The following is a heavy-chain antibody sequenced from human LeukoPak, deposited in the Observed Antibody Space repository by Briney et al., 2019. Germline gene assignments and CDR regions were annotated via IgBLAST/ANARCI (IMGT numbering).Heavy chain of an antibody. CDR1: GGSFSGYY. V-gene: IGHV4-34*01. Sequence: SETLSLTCAVYGGSFSGYYWSWIRQPPGKGLEWIGEINHSGSTNYNPSLKSRVTISVDTSKNQFSLKLSSVTAADTAVYYCARLVAYPLTFDYWGQGTLVTVSS. CDR2: INHSGST. CDR3: ARLVAYPLTFDY. J-gene: IGHJ4*02. D-gene: IGHD3-16*01.